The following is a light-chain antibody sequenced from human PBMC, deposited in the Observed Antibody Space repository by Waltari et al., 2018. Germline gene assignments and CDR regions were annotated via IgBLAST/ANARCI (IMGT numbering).Light chain of an antibody. CDR3: QQRSDWMFT. V-gene: IGKV3-11*01. CDR2: DAS. Sequence: EIVLTQSPATLSLSPGDRATLSCRASQRVDTSLGWYQQKPGQPPRLLIYDASKRATATPARFSGSGSGSDFTLTISSLEPEDFAVYYCQQRSDWMFTFGQGTKLDIK. CDR1: QRVDTS. J-gene: IGKJ2*01.